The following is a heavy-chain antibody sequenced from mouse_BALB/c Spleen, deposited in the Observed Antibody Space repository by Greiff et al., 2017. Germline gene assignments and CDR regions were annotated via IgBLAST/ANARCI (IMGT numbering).Heavy chain of an antibody. CDR1: GYTFTSYW. J-gene: IGHJ3*01. V-gene: IGHV1-7*01. CDR3: ARVGGSFAY. CDR2: INPSTGYT. Sequence: VKLVESGAELVKPGASVKRSCKASGYTFTSYWMHWVKQRAGQGLEWMGYINPSTGYTEYNQKFKDKATLTADKSSSTAYMQLNSLTSEDSTVYDCARVGGSFAYWGQETRVTDAA.